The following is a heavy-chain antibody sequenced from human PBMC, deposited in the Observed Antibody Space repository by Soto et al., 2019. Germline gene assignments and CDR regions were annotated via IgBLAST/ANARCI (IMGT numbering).Heavy chain of an antibody. CDR3: PRGSEAWFGGGYDY. CDR2: ISAYNGNT. D-gene: IGHD3-10*01. Sequence: QVQLVQSGAEVKKPGASVKVSCKASGYTFSSYGIIWVRQAPGQGLEWMGWISAYNGNTKYAQKLQGRVTMATDTSTSTAYMELRSLRSDDTAVFYCPRGSEAWFGGGYDYWGQVTLVTVSS. J-gene: IGHJ4*02. V-gene: IGHV1-18*01. CDR1: GYTFSSYG.